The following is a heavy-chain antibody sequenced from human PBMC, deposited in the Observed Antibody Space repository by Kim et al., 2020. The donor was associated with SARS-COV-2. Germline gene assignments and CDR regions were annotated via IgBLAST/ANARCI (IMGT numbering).Heavy chain of an antibody. J-gene: IGHJ4*02. D-gene: IGHD2-2*01. CDR3: ARAPPAVVPAVSYFDY. V-gene: IGHV3-21*01. Sequence: SVKGRFTISRDNAKNSLYLQMNGLRAEDTAVYYCARAPPAVVPAVSYFDYWGQGTLVTVSS.